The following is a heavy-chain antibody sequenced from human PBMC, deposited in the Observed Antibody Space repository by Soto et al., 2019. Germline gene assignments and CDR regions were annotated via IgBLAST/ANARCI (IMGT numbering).Heavy chain of an antibody. CDR1: GGSFSGYY. Sequence: SETLSLTCAVYGGSFSGYYWSWIRQPPGKGLEWIGEINHSGSTNYNPSLKSRVTISVDTSKNQFPLKLSSVTAADTAVYYCASRLSRGYYYYYMDVWGKGTTVTVSS. V-gene: IGHV4-34*01. CDR2: INHSGST. J-gene: IGHJ6*03. CDR3: ASRLSRGYYYYYMDV. D-gene: IGHD3-10*01.